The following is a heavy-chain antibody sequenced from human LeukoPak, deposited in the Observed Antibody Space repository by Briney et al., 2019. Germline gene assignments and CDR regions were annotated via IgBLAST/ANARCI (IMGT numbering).Heavy chain of an antibody. V-gene: IGHV1-8*01. CDR3: ARGRYDFWSGYYLPIYYYYYGMDV. D-gene: IGHD3-3*01. CDR1: GYTFTSYD. Sequence: ASVKVSCKASGYTFTSYDINWVRQATGQGLEWMGWMNPNSDNTGYAQKFQGRVTMTRNTSISTAYMELSSLRSEDTAVYYCARGRYDFWSGYYLPIYYYYYGMDVWGQGTTVTVSS. J-gene: IGHJ6*02. CDR2: MNPNSDNT.